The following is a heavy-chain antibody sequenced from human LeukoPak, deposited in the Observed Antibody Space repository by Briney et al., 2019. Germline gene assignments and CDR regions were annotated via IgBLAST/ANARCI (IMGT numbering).Heavy chain of an antibody. CDR2: IIPIFDTT. CDR3: ARGPMALDY. CDR1: GGTFSSYA. Sequence: ASVKVSCKASGGTFSSYAINWVRQAPGQGLEWMGGIIPIFDTTNYAQNFQGRVTMTTDTSTSTAYMELRSLRSDDTAVYYCARGPMALDYWGQGTLVTVSS. D-gene: IGHD3-10*01. V-gene: IGHV1-69*05. J-gene: IGHJ4*02.